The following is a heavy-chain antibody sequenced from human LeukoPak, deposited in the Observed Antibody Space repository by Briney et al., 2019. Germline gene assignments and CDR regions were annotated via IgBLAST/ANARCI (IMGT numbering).Heavy chain of an antibody. J-gene: IGHJ4*02. Sequence: PGGSLRLSCAASGFSFSSFWMNWVRQAPGKGLEWVANINQDGSQKYYVDSVKGRFTISRDNAKNSLSLQMNSLRAEDSAVYYCARELSSSGWYDWGQGTLVSVSS. CDR1: GFSFSSFW. D-gene: IGHD6-19*01. CDR2: INQDGSQK. V-gene: IGHV3-7*01. CDR3: ARELSSSGWYD.